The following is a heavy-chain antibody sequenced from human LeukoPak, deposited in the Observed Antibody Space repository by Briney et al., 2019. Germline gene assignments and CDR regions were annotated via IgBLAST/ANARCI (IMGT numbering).Heavy chain of an antibody. J-gene: IGHJ3*02. CDR3: AKDHSYDSSGYTDAFDI. CDR1: GFTFNNYW. Sequence: GGSLRLSCAASGFTFNNYWMHWIRQAPGKGLEWVSAISGSGGSTYYADSVKGRFTISRDNSKNTLYLQMNSLRAEDTAVYYCAKDHSYDSSGYTDAFDIWGQGTMVTVSS. D-gene: IGHD3-22*01. CDR2: ISGSGGST. V-gene: IGHV3-23*01.